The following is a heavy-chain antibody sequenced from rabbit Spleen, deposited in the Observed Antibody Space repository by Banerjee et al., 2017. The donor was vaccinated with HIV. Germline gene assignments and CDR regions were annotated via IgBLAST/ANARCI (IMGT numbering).Heavy chain of an antibody. V-gene: IGHV1S7*01. D-gene: IGHD4-1*01. Sequence: QLKESGGGLVQPGGSLKLSCKASGFDFTSYYMSWVRQAPGKGLEWIGYIDPVFGSAYYASWVNGRFSISRENTQNTVSLQLNSLTAADTATYFCARETNSGWGVILYYFRLWGQGTLVTVS. CDR3: ARETNSGWGVILYYFRL. CDR1: GFDFTSYY. J-gene: IGHJ4*01. CDR2: IDPVFGSA.